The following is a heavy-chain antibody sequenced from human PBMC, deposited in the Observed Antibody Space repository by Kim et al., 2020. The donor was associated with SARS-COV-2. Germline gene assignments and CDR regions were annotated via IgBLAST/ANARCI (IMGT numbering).Heavy chain of an antibody. D-gene: IGHD1-26*01. Sequence: GGSLRLSCAASGFTFSSYVMSWVRQAPGKGLEWVSGISGSGGSTYYADSVKGRFTISRDNSKNTLYLQMNSLRAEDTAVYYCAKAGIVGATRRYFDLWGRGTLVTVSS. J-gene: IGHJ2*01. V-gene: IGHV3-23*01. CDR3: AKAGIVGATRRYFDL. CDR2: ISGSGGST. CDR1: GFTFSSYV.